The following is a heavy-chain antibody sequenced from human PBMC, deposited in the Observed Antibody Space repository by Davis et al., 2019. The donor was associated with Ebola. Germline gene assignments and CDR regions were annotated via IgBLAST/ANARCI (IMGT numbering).Heavy chain of an antibody. Sequence: GESLKISCAASGFTFSSYAMSWVRQAPGKGLEWVSVIYSGGSTYYADSVKGRFTISRDNAKNSLYLQMNSLKTEDTAVYYCTRHEGTASSRFDFWGQGTLVTVSS. J-gene: IGHJ4*02. CDR2: IYSGGST. D-gene: IGHD6-6*01. CDR1: GFTFSSYA. CDR3: TRHEGTASSRFDF. V-gene: IGHV3-23*03.